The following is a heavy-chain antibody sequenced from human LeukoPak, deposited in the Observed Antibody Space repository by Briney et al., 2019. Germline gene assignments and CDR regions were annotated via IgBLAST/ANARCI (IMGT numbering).Heavy chain of an antibody. CDR2: ISTYNGNT. Sequence: ASVKVSCKASGYSFTSHGISWVRQAPGQGLEWMGWISTYNGNTNYAQKLQGRVTMTTDTSTSTAYMELRSLRSDDTAVYYCARGRYCSSTSCYKVYYYYMDVWGKGTTVTVSS. CDR3: ARGRYCSSTSCYKVYYYYMDV. J-gene: IGHJ6*03. D-gene: IGHD2-2*02. V-gene: IGHV1-18*01. CDR1: GYSFTSHG.